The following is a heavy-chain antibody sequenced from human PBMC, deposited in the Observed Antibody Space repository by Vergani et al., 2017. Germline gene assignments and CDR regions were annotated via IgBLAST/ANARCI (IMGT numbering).Heavy chain of an antibody. CDR3: AKGYQVGLINDAFDI. Sequence: EVQLLESGGGLVQPGGSLRLSCAASGFTFDTYAMNWVRQAPGKGLEWVSAISGSGGRTYYAESVKGRFTISRDNSRNTLYVQMNKLRAEDTAVYYCAKGYQVGLINDAFDIWGQGTMVTVSS. CDR2: ISGSGGRT. J-gene: IGHJ3*02. V-gene: IGHV3-23*01. D-gene: IGHD1-14*01. CDR1: GFTFDTYA.